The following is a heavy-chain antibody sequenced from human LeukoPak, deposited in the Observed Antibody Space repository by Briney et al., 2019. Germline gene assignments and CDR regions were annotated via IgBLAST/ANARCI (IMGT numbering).Heavy chain of an antibody. V-gene: IGHV4-34*01. D-gene: IGHD3-22*01. CDR2: INHSGST. J-gene: IGHJ4*02. CDR3: ARGVRAYYYDSSGYYFDY. CDR1: GVSFSGYY. Sequence: SETLSLTCAVYGVSFSGYYWSWIRQPPGKGLEWIGEINHSGSTNYNPSLKSRVTISVDTSKNQFSLKLSSVTAADTAVYYCARGVRAYYYDSSGYYFDYWGQGTLVTVSS.